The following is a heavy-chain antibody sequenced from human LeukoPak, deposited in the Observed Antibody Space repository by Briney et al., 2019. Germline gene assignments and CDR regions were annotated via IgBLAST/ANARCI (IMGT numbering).Heavy chain of an antibody. V-gene: IGHV4-34*01. J-gene: IGHJ6*03. CDR3: ARDYYGSGSYLDYYYYYYMDV. Sequence: SETLSLTCAVYGGSFSGYYWSWIRQPPGKGLEWIGEINHSGSTNYNPSLKSRVTMSVDTSKNQFSLKLSSVTAADTAVYYCARDYYGSGSYLDYYYYYYMDVWGKGTTVTVSS. D-gene: IGHD3-10*01. CDR2: INHSGST. CDR1: GGSFSGYY.